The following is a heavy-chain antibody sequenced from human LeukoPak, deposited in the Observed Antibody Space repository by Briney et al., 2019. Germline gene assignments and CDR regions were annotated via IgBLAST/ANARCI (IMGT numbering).Heavy chain of an antibody. Sequence: GGPLRLSCAASGFTYSHYGMHWVRQAPGKGLEWVAVIWSDGTNSFYAGSVKGRFTISRDNSQRTLFLQMNSLRVEDTAMYYCVRDAQRGFDYSNSLRYWGHGTLVTVSS. CDR2: IWSDGTNS. CDR1: GFTYSHYG. J-gene: IGHJ4*01. CDR3: VRDAQRGFDYSNSLRY. D-gene: IGHD4-11*01. V-gene: IGHV3-33*08.